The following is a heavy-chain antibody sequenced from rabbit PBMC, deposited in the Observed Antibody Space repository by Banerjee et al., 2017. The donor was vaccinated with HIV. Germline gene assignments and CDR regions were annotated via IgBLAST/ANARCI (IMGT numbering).Heavy chain of an antibody. V-gene: IGHV1S40*01. CDR1: GSDISSYS. D-gene: IGHD4-1*01. J-gene: IGHJ4*01. CDR3: ARGIYYSAGGAGYGHYFNL. CDR2: IYGDSSGTT. Sequence: QSLEESGGDLVKPGASLTLTCTASGSDISSYSMGWVRQAPGKGLEWIACIYGDSSGTTYYASWAKGRFTISRTSSTTVTLQMTSLTAADTATYFCARGIYYSAGGAGYGHYFNL.